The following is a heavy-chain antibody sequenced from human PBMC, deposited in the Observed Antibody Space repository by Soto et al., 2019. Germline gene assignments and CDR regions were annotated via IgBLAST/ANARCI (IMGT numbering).Heavy chain of an antibody. V-gene: IGHV4-59*13. CDR2: IYYTGST. CDR3: ARGTYYGSADF. CDR1: GGSISFTTYY. Sequence: PSETLSLTCAVSGGSISFTTYYWSWIRQPPGKGLEWIGYIYYTGSTTYNPSLKSRVTISVDTSKNQSSLRLSSVIAADTAVYYCARGTYYGSADFWGPGTQVTVSS. J-gene: IGHJ4*02. D-gene: IGHD3-10*01.